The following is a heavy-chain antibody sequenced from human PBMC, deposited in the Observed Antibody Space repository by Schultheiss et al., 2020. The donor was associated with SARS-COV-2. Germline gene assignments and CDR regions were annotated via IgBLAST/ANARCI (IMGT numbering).Heavy chain of an antibody. Sequence: SQTLSLTCTVSGGSISSAGHYWSWIRQRPGKGLEWIGYISYNGSPDYNPSLKSRVTISVDTSKNQFSLKLRSVTATDTAVYYCASTSDIVVAVATAWGQGTLVTVSS. D-gene: IGHD2-15*01. J-gene: IGHJ1*01. CDR1: GGSISSAGHY. CDR2: ISYNGSP. CDR3: ASTSDIVVAVATA. V-gene: IGHV4-30-4*01.